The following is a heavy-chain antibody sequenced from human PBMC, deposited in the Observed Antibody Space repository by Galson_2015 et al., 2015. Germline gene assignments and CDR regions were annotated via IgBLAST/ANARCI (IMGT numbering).Heavy chain of an antibody. V-gene: IGHV3-48*02. CDR3: ARDGYSYAYGNGLDV. Sequence: SLRLSCAASGFTFSGYSMNWVRQAPGKGLEWVSDINPGGSNIYYADSVRGRFTISRVNAKNSLYLQMNSLRDDDTAVYYCARDGYSYAYGNGLDVWGQGTTVTVSS. CDR2: INPGGSNI. J-gene: IGHJ6*02. CDR1: GFTFSGYS. D-gene: IGHD5-18*01.